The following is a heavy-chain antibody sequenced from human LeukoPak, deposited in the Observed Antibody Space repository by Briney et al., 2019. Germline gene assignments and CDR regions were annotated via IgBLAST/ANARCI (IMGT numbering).Heavy chain of an antibody. Sequence: GGSLRLSCAASGLIFSTYWMSWVRQAPGKGLEWVANTKEDGSESHYVDSVKGRFTISRDNAKNSLYLQMNSLRAEDTAVYYCARDPGLVGATTHFDYWGQGTLVTVSS. D-gene: IGHD1-26*01. J-gene: IGHJ4*02. CDR1: GLIFSTYW. CDR3: ARDPGLVGATTHFDY. V-gene: IGHV3-7*01. CDR2: TKEDGSES.